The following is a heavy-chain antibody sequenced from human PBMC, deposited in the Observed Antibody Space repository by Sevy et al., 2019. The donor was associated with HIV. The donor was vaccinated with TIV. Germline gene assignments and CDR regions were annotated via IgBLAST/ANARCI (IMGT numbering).Heavy chain of an antibody. D-gene: IGHD2-8*01. J-gene: IGHJ4*02. CDR1: GFTFNIYS. V-gene: IGHV3-23*01. CDR2: LSFGCGKI. CDR3: TREGCTKPHDY. Sequence: GGSLRLSCTASGFTFNIYSMSWVRQTPGKGLEWVATLSFGCGKINHADSVKGRFTMSRDDSKNAVYLQMNNLRVEDTAIYYCTREGCTKPHDYWGQGTLVTVSS.